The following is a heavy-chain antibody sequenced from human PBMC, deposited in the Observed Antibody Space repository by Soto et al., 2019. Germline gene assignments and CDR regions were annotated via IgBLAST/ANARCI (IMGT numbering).Heavy chain of an antibody. Sequence: PSETLSLTCSVYGGFISSSSYYWDWIRQTPGKGLEWIASMHYSGDTHYNPSLKSRVTISVDRSKNQFSLKLSSVTAADTAVYYCARERYNFGPFDYWGQAALVTVSS. CDR2: MHYSGDT. CDR3: ARERYNFGPFDY. CDR1: GGFISSSSYY. J-gene: IGHJ4*02. D-gene: IGHD1-1*01. V-gene: IGHV4-39*07.